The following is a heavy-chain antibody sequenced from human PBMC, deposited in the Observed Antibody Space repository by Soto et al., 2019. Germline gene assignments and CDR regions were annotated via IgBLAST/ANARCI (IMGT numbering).Heavy chain of an antibody. CDR2: ISYDGSNK. CDR1: GFTFSSYA. J-gene: IGHJ6*02. CDR3: ARDQSPIEYSSPSRSYYYYGMDV. V-gene: IGHV3-30-3*01. Sequence: GGSLRLSCAASGFTFSSYAMHWVRQAPGKGLEWVAVISYDGSNKYYADSVKGRFTISRDNSKNTLYLQMNSLRAEDTAVYYCARDQSPIEYSSPSRSYYYYGMDVWGQGTTVTVSS. D-gene: IGHD6-6*01.